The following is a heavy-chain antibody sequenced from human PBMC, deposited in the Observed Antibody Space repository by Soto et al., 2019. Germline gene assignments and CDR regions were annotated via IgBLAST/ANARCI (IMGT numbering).Heavy chain of an antibody. D-gene: IGHD2-8*02. J-gene: IGHJ3*02. CDR1: GFSFTNDW. V-gene: IGHV3-7*05. CDR2: IKGAGSKT. Sequence: QLVESGGGLVQPGGSLRLSCEASGFSFTNDWMTWVRQAPGKGLEWVANIKGAGSKTSYVDYVRGRFTVSRDNAKGSLYLQMNSLRAEETALYYCTGHVSRVSSDLYCDAFEIWGQGTMVTVSS. CDR3: TGHVSRVSSDLYCDAFEI.